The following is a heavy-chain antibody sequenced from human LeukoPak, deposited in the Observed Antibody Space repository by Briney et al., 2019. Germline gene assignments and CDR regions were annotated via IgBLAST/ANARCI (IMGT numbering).Heavy chain of an antibody. J-gene: IGHJ4*02. Sequence: GGSLRLSCAASGLTVSSNSMSWVRQAPGKGLEWVSFIYSGGSTYYSDSVKGRFTISRDNSKNTLYLQMNSLRAEDTAVYYCAKGWYSSGWYGDYWGQGTLVTVSS. CDR1: GLTVSSNS. D-gene: IGHD6-19*01. V-gene: IGHV3-53*01. CDR2: IYSGGST. CDR3: AKGWYSSGWYGDY.